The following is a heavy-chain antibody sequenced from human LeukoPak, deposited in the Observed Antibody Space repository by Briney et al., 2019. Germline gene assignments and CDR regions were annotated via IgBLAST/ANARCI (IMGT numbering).Heavy chain of an antibody. Sequence: GGSLRLSCAASGFTFSSYGMHWVRQAPGKGLEWVAVIWYDGSNKYYADSVKGRFTISRDNSKNTLYLQMNSLRAEDTAVYYCAREAFYGSGNLHFDYWGQGTLVTVSS. V-gene: IGHV3-33*01. CDR1: GFTFSSYG. CDR2: IWYDGSNK. J-gene: IGHJ4*02. D-gene: IGHD3-10*01. CDR3: AREAFYGSGNLHFDY.